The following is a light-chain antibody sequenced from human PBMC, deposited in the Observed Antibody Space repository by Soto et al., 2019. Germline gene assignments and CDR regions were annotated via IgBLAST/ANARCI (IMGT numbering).Light chain of an antibody. Sequence: DIQLTQSPSVLSASVGDTVTITCRASQALSNYLAWYQQKPGKAPELLIYSASTLQSGVPSRFSVSGSETEFSLTIRALHPEDFATYYCQQLSRYPLTFGGGTKVDIK. CDR2: SAS. CDR3: QQLSRYPLT. J-gene: IGKJ4*01. CDR1: QALSNY. V-gene: IGKV1-9*01.